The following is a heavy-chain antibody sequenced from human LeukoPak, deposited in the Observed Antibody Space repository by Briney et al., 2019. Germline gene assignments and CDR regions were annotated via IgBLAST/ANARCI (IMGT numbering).Heavy chain of an antibody. CDR2: INHSGST. Sequence: SETLSLTCAVYGGSFSGYYWSWIRQPPGKGLEWIGEINHSGSTNYNPPLKSRVTISVDTSKNQFSLKLSSVTAADTAVYYCARGRWPLDAFDIWGQGTMVTVSS. V-gene: IGHV4-34*01. CDR1: GGSFSGYY. CDR3: ARGRWPLDAFDI. D-gene: IGHD2-15*01. J-gene: IGHJ3*02.